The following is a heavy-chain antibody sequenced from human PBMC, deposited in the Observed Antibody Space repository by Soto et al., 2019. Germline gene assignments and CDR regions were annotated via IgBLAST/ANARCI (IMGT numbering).Heavy chain of an antibody. CDR1: GFFISSGNY. CDR3: ARARWYDAFDV. Sequence: SETLSLTCAVSGFFISSGNYWGWIRKPPGKGLEWIGSIFHGGNTYYNPSLKSRVAISVDMSKNQFSLKLNSVTAADTAIYYCARARWYDAFDVWGQGTVVTVSS. V-gene: IGHV4-38-2*01. CDR2: IFHGGNT. J-gene: IGHJ3*01. D-gene: IGHD2-15*01.